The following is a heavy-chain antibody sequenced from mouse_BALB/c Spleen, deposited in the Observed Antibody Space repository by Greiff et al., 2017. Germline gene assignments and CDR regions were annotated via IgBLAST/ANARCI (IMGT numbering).Heavy chain of an antibody. CDR1: GFSLSTSGMG. J-gene: IGHJ3*01. Sequence: QVTLKVSGPGILQPSQTLSLTCSFSGFSLSTSGMGVSWIRQPSGKGLEWLAHIYWDDDKRYNPSLKSRLTISKDTSRNQVFLKITSVDTADTATYYCARSYDGLFAYWGQGTLVTVSA. V-gene: IGHV8-12*01. D-gene: IGHD2-3*01. CDR3: ARSYDGLFAY. CDR2: IYWDDDK.